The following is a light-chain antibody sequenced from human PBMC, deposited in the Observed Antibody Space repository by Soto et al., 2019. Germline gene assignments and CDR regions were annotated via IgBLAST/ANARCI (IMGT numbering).Light chain of an antibody. V-gene: IGLV1-44*01. CDR3: AAWDDSLNGYV. J-gene: IGLJ1*01. CDR1: SSNLGSNT. CDR2: SNN. Sequence: QSVLTQPPSASGTPGQRVTISCSGSSSNLGSNTVNWYQQLPGTAPKLLIYSNNQRPSGVPDRFSGSKSGTSASLAISGLQSEDGADYYCAAWDDSLNGYVFGTGTKLTVL.